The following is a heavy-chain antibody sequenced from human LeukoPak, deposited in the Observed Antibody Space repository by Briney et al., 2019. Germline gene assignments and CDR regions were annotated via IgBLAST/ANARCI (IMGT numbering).Heavy chain of an antibody. V-gene: IGHV4-59*11. CDR2: IYYSGST. CDR1: GGSISGHY. Sequence: PSETLSLTCTVSGGSISGHYWSWIRQPPGKGLEWIGYIYYSGSTNYNPSLESRATISVDMSKNHFSLKLSSVIVADTAVYYCARDSPEDYYYYYMDVWGKGTTVTISS. CDR3: ARDSPEDYYYYYMDV. J-gene: IGHJ6*03.